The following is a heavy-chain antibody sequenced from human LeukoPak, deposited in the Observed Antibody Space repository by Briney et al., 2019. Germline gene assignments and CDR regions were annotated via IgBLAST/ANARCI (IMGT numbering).Heavy chain of an antibody. J-gene: IGHJ4*02. CDR3: ARDRGRYYDSRGFYWGYYSDS. D-gene: IGHD3-22*01. Sequence: GGSLRLSCAASGFTFSTYAVNWVRQAPGKGLEWVSTISGSGDSTYYADSVKGRFTISRDNSKDTLYLQMSSVRVDDTAVYYCARDRGRYYDSRGFYWGYYSDSWGQGILVTVST. CDR2: ISGSGDST. CDR1: GFTFSTYA. V-gene: IGHV3-23*01.